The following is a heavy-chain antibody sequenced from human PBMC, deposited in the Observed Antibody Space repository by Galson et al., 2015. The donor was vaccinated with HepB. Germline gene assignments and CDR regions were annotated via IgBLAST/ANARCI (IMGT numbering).Heavy chain of an antibody. D-gene: IGHD1/OR15-1a*01. Sequence: ETLSLTCTVSGDSISNHYWSWIRQPPGKGLEWIGYIAYRVATNYNPSLKSRVTISGDTSKNQFSLRLTSLTAADTGTYYCAHRTKVSRRGYFFDFWGLGTLVAVSS. CDR2: IAYRVAT. CDR1: GDSISNHY. V-gene: IGHV4-59*11. J-gene: IGHJ4*02. CDR3: AHRTKVSRRGYFFDF.